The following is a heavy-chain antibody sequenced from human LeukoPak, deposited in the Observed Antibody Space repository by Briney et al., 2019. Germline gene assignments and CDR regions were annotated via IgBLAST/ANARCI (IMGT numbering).Heavy chain of an antibody. CDR2: IFHSGST. J-gene: IGHJ4*02. V-gene: IGHV4-4*02. Sequence: PSGTLSLTCAVSGGSISSNNWWSWVRQPPGKGLEWIGEIFHSGSTNYNPSLKSRVTISVDKSKNQFSLKLSSVTAADTAVYYCAREIPSIAVAGTFDYWGQGTLVTVSS. D-gene: IGHD6-19*01. CDR1: GGSISSNNW. CDR3: AREIPSIAVAGTFDY.